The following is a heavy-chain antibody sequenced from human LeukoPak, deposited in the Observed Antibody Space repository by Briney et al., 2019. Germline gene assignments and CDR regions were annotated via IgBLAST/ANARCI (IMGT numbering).Heavy chain of an antibody. Sequence: SETLSLPCTVSGASFSSGDQYGKWIRQTPGKGLEWIGSIHPSGRLYNNPSLERRVTISIDTSKNLFSLNLNSVPAADTAVYFRSRGLDSRKLGYWGQGTLVTVSS. V-gene: IGHV4-31*03. D-gene: IGHD3-22*01. CDR3: SRGLDSRKLGY. CDR1: GASFSSGDQY. CDR2: IHPSGRL. J-gene: IGHJ4*02.